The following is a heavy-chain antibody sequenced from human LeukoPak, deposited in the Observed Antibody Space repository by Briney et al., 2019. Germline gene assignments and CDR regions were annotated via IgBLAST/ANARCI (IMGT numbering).Heavy chain of an antibody. D-gene: IGHD1-26*01. V-gene: IGHV3-11*04. CDR1: GFSFSDYY. Sequence: GGSLRLSCAASGFSFSDYYMSWIRQAPGKGLEWVSYISSSGSTIYYPDSVKGRFTISRDNAKNSLYLQMNSLRAEDTAIYYCARGGSVSYYFDYWGQGTLVTVSS. CDR2: ISSSGSTI. J-gene: IGHJ4*02. CDR3: ARGGSVSYYFDY.